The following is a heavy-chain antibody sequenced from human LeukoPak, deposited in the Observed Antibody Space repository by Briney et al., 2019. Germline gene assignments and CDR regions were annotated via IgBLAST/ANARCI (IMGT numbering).Heavy chain of an antibody. CDR2: INPNSGGT. CDR1: GYTFTGYY. V-gene: IGHV1-2*02. J-gene: IGHJ4*02. D-gene: IGHD5-18*01. Sequence: ASVKVSCKASGYTFTGYYMHWVRQAPGQGLEWMGWINPNSGGTNYAQKFQGRVTMTRDTSISTAYMELSRLRSDDTAVYYCARDLEIDGYSYGVFDYWGQGTLLTVSS. CDR3: ARDLEIDGYSYGVFDY.